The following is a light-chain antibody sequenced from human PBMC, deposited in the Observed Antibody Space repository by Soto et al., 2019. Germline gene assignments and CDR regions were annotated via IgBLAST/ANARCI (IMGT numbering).Light chain of an antibody. CDR3: QQYYGDPPGIT. Sequence: DIVMTQSLDSLAVSLGERATISCKSSQSVFYSSNNRNYLAWYQQKPGQPPKLLFYWASTRESGVPDRFSGSGSGTDFTLTISSLQAEDVAVYYCQQYYGDPPGITFGQGTRLEIK. V-gene: IGKV4-1*01. CDR2: WAS. J-gene: IGKJ5*01. CDR1: QSVFYSSNNRNY.